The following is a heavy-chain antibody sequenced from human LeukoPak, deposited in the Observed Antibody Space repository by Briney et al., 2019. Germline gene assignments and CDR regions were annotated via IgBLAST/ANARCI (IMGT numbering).Heavy chain of an antibody. CDR3: ARGGYSYGYLNYFDY. CDR2: INPNSGGT. V-gene: IGHV1-2*06. Sequence: VSVKVSCKASGYTFTGYYMHWVRQAPGQGLEWMGRINPNSGGTNYAQKFQGRVTMTRDTSISTAYMELSRLRSDDTAVYYCARGGYSYGYLNYFDYWGQGTLVTVSS. D-gene: IGHD5-18*01. J-gene: IGHJ4*02. CDR1: GYTFTGYY.